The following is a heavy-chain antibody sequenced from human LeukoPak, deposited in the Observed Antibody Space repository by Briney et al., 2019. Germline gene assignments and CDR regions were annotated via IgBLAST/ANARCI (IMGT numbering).Heavy chain of an antibody. CDR1: GYTFTGYC. D-gene: IGHD4-11*01. CDR2: INPNSGGT. CDR3: ARVGDSVTEILGAFDI. Sequence: ASVKVSCKASGYTFTGYCMHWVRQAPGQGLEWMGWINPNSGGTNYAQKFQGWVTMTRDTSISTAYMELSRLRSDDTAVYYCARVGDSVTEILGAFDIWGQGTMVTVSS. J-gene: IGHJ3*02. V-gene: IGHV1-2*04.